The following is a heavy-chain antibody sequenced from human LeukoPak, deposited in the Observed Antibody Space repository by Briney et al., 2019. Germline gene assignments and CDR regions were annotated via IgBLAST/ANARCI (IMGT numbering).Heavy chain of an antibody. J-gene: IGHJ4*02. CDR2: ISGSGGST. Sequence: GGSLRLSCAASGFTFSSYAMSWVRQAPGKGLEWVSAISGSGGSTYYADSVKGRFTISRDNSKNSLYLQMNSLRAEDTAVYYCARVGSSGWYESYYFDYWGQGTLVTVSS. CDR1: GFTFSSYA. CDR3: ARVGSSGWYESYYFDY. V-gene: IGHV3-23*01. D-gene: IGHD6-19*01.